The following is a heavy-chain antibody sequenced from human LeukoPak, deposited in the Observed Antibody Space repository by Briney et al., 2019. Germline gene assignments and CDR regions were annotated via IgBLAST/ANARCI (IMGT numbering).Heavy chain of an antibody. J-gene: IGHJ4*02. Sequence: ASVKVSCKASGYRFIDYFMHWVRQVPAQGLEWMGWINPSSGGAYYGQKFQGRVTMTRDTSINTAYMELTRLASDDTAIYYCVREWGNASGSYPDYWGQGTLVTVSS. CDR1: GYRFIDYF. CDR3: VREWGNASGSYPDY. D-gene: IGHD3-10*01. CDR2: INPSSGGA. V-gene: IGHV1-2*02.